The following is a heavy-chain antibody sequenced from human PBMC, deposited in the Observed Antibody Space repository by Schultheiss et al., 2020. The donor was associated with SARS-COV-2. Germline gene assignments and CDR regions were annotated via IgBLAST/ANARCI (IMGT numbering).Heavy chain of an antibody. CDR3: AREGTTVIKSEWNWFDP. CDR1: GFSLSTSGMC. Sequence: SGPTLVKPTQTLTLTCTFSGFSLSTSGMCVSWIRQPPGKGLEWIGYIYYSGSTYYNPSLKSRVTISVDTSNNQFSLKLSSVTAADTAVYYCAREGTTVIKSEWNWFDPWGQGTLVTVSS. J-gene: IGHJ5*02. D-gene: IGHD4-23*01. V-gene: IGHV4-31*03. CDR2: IYYSGST.